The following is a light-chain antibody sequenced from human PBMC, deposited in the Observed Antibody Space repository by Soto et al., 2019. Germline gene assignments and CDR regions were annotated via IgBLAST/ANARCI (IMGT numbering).Light chain of an antibody. CDR2: GAS. V-gene: IGKV3-15*01. CDR1: QSISSD. Sequence: ETVMTQSPANLSVSPGERAALSCRASQSISSDLAWYQQKPGQAPRLLIHGASTRATGFPARFSGSGSGTEFTLTISSLQYEDFAVYYCQQYNNWQWTLGQGTKVDIK. CDR3: QQYNNWQWT. J-gene: IGKJ1*01.